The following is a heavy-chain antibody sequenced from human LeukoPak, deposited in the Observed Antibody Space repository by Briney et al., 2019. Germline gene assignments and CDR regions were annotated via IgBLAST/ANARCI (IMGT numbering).Heavy chain of an antibody. CDR3: AGPNDYFDY. V-gene: IGHV3-7*01. CDR2: IKQDGSEK. J-gene: IGHJ4*02. CDR1: GFTFSSYG. Sequence: GGSLRLSRAASGFTFSSYGMHWVRQAPGKGLEWVANIKQDGSEKYYVDSVKGRFTISRDNAKNSLYLQMNSLRAEDTAVYYCAGPNDYFDYWGQGTLVTVSS.